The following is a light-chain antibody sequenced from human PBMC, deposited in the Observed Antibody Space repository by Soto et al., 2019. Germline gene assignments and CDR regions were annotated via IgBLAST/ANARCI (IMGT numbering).Light chain of an antibody. CDR2: GSF. V-gene: IGKV3-15*01. CDR3: QQYNDRPAIT. Sequence: EIVMTQSPATLSASPGGSATLSCRASQSVDNNVAWYQQNPGQAPRLLIVGSFARATGIPARFSGSGSGSEFPLTISGLQSEDFAVYYCQQYNDRPAITFGQGTRLEIK. CDR1: QSVDNN. J-gene: IGKJ5*01.